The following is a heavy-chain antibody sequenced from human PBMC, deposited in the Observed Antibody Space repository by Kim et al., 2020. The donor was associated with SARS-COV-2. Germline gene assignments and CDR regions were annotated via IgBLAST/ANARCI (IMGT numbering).Heavy chain of an antibody. CDR1: GGSISSGGYY. J-gene: IGHJ4*02. Sequence: SETLSLTCTVSGGSISSGGYYWSWIRQHPGKGLEFIGYIYYSGSTYYNPSLKSRITISVDTSKNQFSLNLTSLTAADTAVYYCASGNFRNFDYWGQGTLV. V-gene: IGHV4-31*03. CDR3: ASGNFRNFDY. D-gene: IGHD1-1*01. CDR2: IYYSGST.